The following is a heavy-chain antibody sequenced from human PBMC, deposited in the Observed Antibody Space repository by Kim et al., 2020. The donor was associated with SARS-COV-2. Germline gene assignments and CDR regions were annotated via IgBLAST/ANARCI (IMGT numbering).Heavy chain of an antibody. Sequence: GGSLRLSCAASGFTFSSYAMHWVRQAPGKGLERVAVISYDGSNKYYADSVKGRFTISRDNSKNTLYLQMNSLRAEDTAVYYCAREINSYGYASWFDPWGQGTLVTVSS. D-gene: IGHD5-18*01. CDR3: AREINSYGYASWFDP. CDR1: GFTFSSYA. J-gene: IGHJ5*02. CDR2: ISYDGSNK. V-gene: IGHV3-30*04.